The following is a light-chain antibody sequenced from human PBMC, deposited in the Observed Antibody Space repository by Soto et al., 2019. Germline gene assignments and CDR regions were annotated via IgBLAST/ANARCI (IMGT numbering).Light chain of an antibody. Sequence: EIVMTQSPATLSVSPGERATLSCRASQSVSSNLAWYQQKPGQAPRLLIYGASTRATGIPARFSGSGSGTEFPPTTYSRHLKDFELNYGHKKNTWLPWTSGKGTKGKSN. CDR3: HKKNTWLPWT. CDR1: QSVSSN. CDR2: GAS. J-gene: IGKJ1*01. V-gene: IGKV3-15*01.